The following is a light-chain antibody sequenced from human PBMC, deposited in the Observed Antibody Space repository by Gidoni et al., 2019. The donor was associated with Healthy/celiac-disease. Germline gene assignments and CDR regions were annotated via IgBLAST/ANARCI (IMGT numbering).Light chain of an antibody. V-gene: IGKV3-15*01. CDR1: QRVSSN. Sequence: EIVMTQSPATLSVSPGERATLSCRASQRVSSNLAWYQQQPGQAPRLLIYGTSTRATGIPAWFSGSGSGTEFTLTFSSLQSEDFSVYYCQQYNNWSSWTFGQGTKVEIK. J-gene: IGKJ1*01. CDR3: QQYNNWSSWT. CDR2: GTS.